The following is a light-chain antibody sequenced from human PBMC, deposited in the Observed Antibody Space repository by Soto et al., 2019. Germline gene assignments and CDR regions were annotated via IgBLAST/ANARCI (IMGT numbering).Light chain of an antibody. J-gene: IGKJ5*01. CDR3: QQRRSWQVT. CDR1: QSVGIY. Sequence: EIVLTQSPATLSLSPGERATLSCRASQSVGIYLAWYQQKRGQASRLLVYDGSKGATGIPARFSGSGSGTNFPFPISSLEPEDFAVYYCQQRRSWQVTFGQGTRLEIK. CDR2: DGS. V-gene: IGKV3-11*01.